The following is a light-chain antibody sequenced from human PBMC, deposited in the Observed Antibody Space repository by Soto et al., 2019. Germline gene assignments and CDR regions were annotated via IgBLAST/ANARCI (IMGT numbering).Light chain of an antibody. CDR3: QQYNDWRT. CDR2: GAS. J-gene: IGKJ1*01. CDR1: QSVSRN. V-gene: IGKV3-15*01. Sequence: EIVMTQSPATLSVSPGERATLSCRASQSVSRNLAWYQQKPGQAPRLLIYGASTRATGIPARFSGSGSGTEFTLTISSLQSEDFAGYYCQQYNDWRTFGQGTKVEIK.